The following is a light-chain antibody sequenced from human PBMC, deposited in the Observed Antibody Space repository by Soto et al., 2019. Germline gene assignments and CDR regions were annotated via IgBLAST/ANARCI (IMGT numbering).Light chain of an antibody. CDR2: GAS. CDR1: QSVSNN. CDR3: QQYYNWPRT. V-gene: IGKV3-15*01. Sequence: EIVMTQSPATLSVSPGERATLSCRASQSVSNNLAWYQQKPGQAPRLLIFGASTRATGIPARFSGSGSGTEFTLTISSLQSEDFAVYFCQQYYNWPRTFGQGTKVEI. J-gene: IGKJ1*01.